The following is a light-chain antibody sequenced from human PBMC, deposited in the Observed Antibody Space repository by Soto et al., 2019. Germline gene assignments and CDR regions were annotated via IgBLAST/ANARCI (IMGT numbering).Light chain of an antibody. CDR1: QTVSNW. J-gene: IGKJ1*01. CDR3: KQYNSSPT. V-gene: IGKV1-5*01. Sequence: DIQMTQSPSTLSASVGDRVTITCRASQTVSNWLAWYQQKPGKAPKVLIYDASSLGSGVPTRFSGSGSGTEFILTISSLQPDDFATYYCKQYNSSPTFGKGTKV. CDR2: DAS.